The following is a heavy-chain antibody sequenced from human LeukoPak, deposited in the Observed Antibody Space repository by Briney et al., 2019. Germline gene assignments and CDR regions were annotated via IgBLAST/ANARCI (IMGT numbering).Heavy chain of an antibody. V-gene: IGHV4-39*01. CDR3: ARRVGRWFGERAYYYNYMDV. CDR1: GGSISSYY. J-gene: IGHJ6*03. CDR2: IYYSGST. D-gene: IGHD3-10*01. Sequence: SETLSLTCTVSGGSISSYYWGWIRQPPGKGLEWIGSIYYSGSTYYNPSLKSRVTISVDTSKNQFSLRLSSVTAADTAVYYCARRVGRWFGERAYYYNYMDVWGKGTTVTISS.